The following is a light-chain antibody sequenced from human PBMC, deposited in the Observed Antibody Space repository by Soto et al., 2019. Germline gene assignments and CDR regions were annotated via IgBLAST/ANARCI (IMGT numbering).Light chain of an antibody. Sequence: DIGMTRSPATLSVSPGERATLSCRASPSVNSNLDWYPQTPGQAPSLRIYGASTRATGVPARFSGSGSGTEFTLTISSLQSEDFAVYYGQQYNNWPPYTFGQGTKLEIK. V-gene: IGKV3-15*01. CDR1: PSVNSN. CDR2: GAS. J-gene: IGKJ2*01. CDR3: QQYNNWPPYT.